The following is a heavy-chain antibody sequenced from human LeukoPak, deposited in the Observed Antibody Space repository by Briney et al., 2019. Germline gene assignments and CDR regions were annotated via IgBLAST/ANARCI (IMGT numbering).Heavy chain of an antibody. CDR3: ARDRRRLRGQNGDGDAFDI. D-gene: IGHD2-8*01. J-gene: IGHJ3*02. CDR1: GFAVGGSY. CDR2: FYVDGRA. V-gene: IGHV3-53*01. Sequence: GGSLRLPCAASGFAVGGSYISWVRQAPGKGLEWVSIFYVDGRAFHAASVKGRFTMSRDTSKNTVDLQMNSLRAEDTAVYFCARDRRRLRGQNGDGDAFDIWGQGTRVTVSS.